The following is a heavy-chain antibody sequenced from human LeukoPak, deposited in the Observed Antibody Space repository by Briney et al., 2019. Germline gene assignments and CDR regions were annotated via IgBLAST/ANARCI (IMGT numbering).Heavy chain of an antibody. J-gene: IGHJ4*02. CDR2: ISWNSGSI. V-gene: IGHV3-9*01. CDR1: GFTFDDYA. Sequence: GRSLRLSCAASGFTFDDYAMHWVRQAPGKGLEWVSGISWNSGSIGYADSVKGRFTISRDNAKNSLYLQMNSLRAEDTALYYCAKGGNYYDSSGYSDYWGQGTLVTVSS. CDR3: AKGGNYYDSSGYSDY. D-gene: IGHD3-22*01.